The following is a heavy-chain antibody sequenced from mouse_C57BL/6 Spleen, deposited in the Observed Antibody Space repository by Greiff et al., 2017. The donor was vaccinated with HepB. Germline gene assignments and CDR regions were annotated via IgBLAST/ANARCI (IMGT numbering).Heavy chain of an antibody. D-gene: IGHD3-2*02. CDR1: GYSITSGYD. CDR2: ISYSGST. Sequence: EVKLVESGPGMVKPSQSLSLTCTVTGYSITSGYDWHWIRHFPGNKLEWMGYISYSGSTNYNPSLKSRISITHDTSKNHFFLKLNSVTTEDTATYYCARGDSSGYLFAYWGQGTLVTVSA. J-gene: IGHJ3*01. CDR3: ARGDSSGYLFAY. V-gene: IGHV3-1*01.